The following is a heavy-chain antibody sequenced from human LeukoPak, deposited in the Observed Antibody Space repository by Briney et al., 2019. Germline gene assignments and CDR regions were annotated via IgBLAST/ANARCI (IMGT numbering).Heavy chain of an antibody. V-gene: IGHV1-2*02. D-gene: IGHD2-2*01. CDR3: ARVSVRFVPAPRNWFDP. Sequence: ASVKVSCKASGYTFTGYYMHWVRQAPGQGLEWMGWINPNSGGTNYAQKFQGRVTMTRDTSISTAYMELSRLRSGDTAVYYCARVSVRFVPAPRNWFDPWGQGTLVTVSS. CDR1: GYTFTGYY. J-gene: IGHJ5*02. CDR2: INPNSGGT.